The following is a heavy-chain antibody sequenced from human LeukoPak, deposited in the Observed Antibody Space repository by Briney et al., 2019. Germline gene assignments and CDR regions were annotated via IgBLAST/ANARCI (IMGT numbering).Heavy chain of an antibody. J-gene: IGHJ4*02. CDR2: ISSSSGTI. Sequence: GGSLRLSCAASGSTFSSYSMNWVRQAPGKGLEWVSYISSSSGTIYYADSVKGRFTISRDNAKNSLYLQMNSLRAEDTAVYYCARAFDYWGQGTLVTVSS. CDR1: GSTFSSYS. CDR3: ARAFDY. V-gene: IGHV3-48*04.